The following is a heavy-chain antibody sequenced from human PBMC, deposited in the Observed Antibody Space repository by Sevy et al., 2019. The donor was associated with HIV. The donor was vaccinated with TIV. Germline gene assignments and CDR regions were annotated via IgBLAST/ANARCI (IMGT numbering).Heavy chain of an antibody. Sequence: GGSLRLSCAASGFTFSSYAMHWVRQAPGKGLEWVAVISYDGSNKYYADSVKGRFTISRDNSKNTLYLQMNSLRAEDTAVYYCARGYSNLIGVVTGILIPGSTEPRAEIDYWGQGTLVTVSS. CDR3: ARGYSNLIGVVTGILIPGSTEPRAEIDY. CDR2: ISYDGSNK. V-gene: IGHV3-30*04. CDR1: GFTFSSYA. J-gene: IGHJ4*02. D-gene: IGHD2-21*02.